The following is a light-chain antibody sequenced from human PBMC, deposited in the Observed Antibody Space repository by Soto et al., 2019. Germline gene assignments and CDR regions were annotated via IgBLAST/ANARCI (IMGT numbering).Light chain of an antibody. J-gene: IGLJ1*01. CDR3: RSHAGDXTYV. Sequence: QSLLTQPPSASGSPVQSVTISCTGTSSDVGGYNYFSWYQQHPGKAPKLMIYEVTKRPSGVPDRFSGSKSGNTASLTVSGLQAEDAADYLCRSHAGDXTYVLGTGTKVXV. CDR1: SSDVGGYNY. V-gene: IGLV2-8*01. CDR2: EVT.